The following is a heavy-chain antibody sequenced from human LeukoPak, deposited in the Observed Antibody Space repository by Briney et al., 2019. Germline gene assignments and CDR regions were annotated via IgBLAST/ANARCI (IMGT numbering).Heavy chain of an antibody. CDR2: ISSSGSTI. J-gene: IGHJ3*02. CDR3: ARSSQWYSSGWYDAFDI. V-gene: IGHV3-48*03. CDR1: GCTFSGYE. Sequence: QPGGSLRLSCAASGCTFSGYEMNWVRQAPGKGLEWVSYISSSGSTIYYADSVKGRFTISRDNPKNSLYLQMNSLRAEDTAVYYCARSSQWYSSGWYDAFDIWGQGTMGTVSS. D-gene: IGHD6-19*01.